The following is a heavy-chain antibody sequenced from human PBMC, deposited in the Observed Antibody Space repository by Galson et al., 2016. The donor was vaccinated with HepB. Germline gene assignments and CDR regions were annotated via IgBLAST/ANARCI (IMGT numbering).Heavy chain of an antibody. D-gene: IGHD1-26*01. CDR2: IHTNTGKT. Sequence: SVKVSCKASGGTFNTYAISWVRQAPGQGLEWMGWIHTNTGKTSIAAGFKGRSVFSLDTSVTTAYLQITGLQLDDTAVYYCARAIVGSTYLDNWGQGTLLTVSS. CDR1: GGTFNTYA. J-gene: IGHJ1*01. V-gene: IGHV7-4-1*02. CDR3: ARAIVGSTYLDN.